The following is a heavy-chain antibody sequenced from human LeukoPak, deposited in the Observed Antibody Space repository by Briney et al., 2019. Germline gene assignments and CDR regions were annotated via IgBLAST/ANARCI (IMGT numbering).Heavy chain of an antibody. J-gene: IGHJ5*02. Sequence: PGGSLRLSCAASGFTFSNYWMNWVRQAPGKGLEWVANIKQDGSEKYYVDSVKGRFTISRDNAKNSPYLQMNSLRAEDTAVCYCARDLPITMVRGVKQGWFDPWGQGTLVTVSS. CDR1: GFTFSNYW. V-gene: IGHV3-7*03. D-gene: IGHD3-10*01. CDR3: ARDLPITMVRGVKQGWFDP. CDR2: IKQDGSEK.